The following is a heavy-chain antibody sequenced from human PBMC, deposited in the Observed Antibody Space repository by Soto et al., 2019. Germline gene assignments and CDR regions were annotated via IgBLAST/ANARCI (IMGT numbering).Heavy chain of an antibody. D-gene: IGHD6-13*01. CDR1: GGSISSYY. CDR3: ARRQSSGWYAWWFDP. CDR2: IYYSGST. J-gene: IGHJ5*02. V-gene: IGHV4-59*08. Sequence: PSETLSLTCTVSGGSISSYYWSWIRQPPGKGLEWIGYIYYSGSTNYNPSLKSRVTISVDTSKNQFSLKLSSVTAADTAVYYCARRQSSGWYAWWFDPWGQGTLVPVSS.